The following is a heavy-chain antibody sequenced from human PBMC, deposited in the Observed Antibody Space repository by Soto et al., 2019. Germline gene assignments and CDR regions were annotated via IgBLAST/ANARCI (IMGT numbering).Heavy chain of an antibody. J-gene: IGHJ6*03. CDR3: ARDGGYGETNYYMDV. V-gene: IGHV1-69*04. CDR1: GGNFITYS. Sequence: SVKVSCKASGGNFITYSITWVRQAPGQGLEWMGRIVPILGITNYAQKFQGRVTITADKSTNTAYMELSSLRSEDTAVYYCARDGGYGETNYYMDVWGKGTTVTVSS. CDR2: IVPILGIT. D-gene: IGHD4-17*01.